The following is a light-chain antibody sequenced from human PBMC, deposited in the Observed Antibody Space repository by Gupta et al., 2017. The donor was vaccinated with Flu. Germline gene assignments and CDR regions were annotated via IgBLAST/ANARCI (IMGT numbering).Light chain of an antibody. J-gene: IGLJ2*01. CDR1: SGNIASSH. V-gene: IGLV6-57*03. Sequence: NFMLSQPRSVSESPGKTVTISCTRSSGNIASSHVQWYQQRPGSAPTNVRCEDDHRPSGVPDRFSGSIDSSSNSASLIISGLKTEDEADYYCQSSDTNNQRIFGGGTKLTVL. CDR3: QSSDTNNQRI. CDR2: EDD.